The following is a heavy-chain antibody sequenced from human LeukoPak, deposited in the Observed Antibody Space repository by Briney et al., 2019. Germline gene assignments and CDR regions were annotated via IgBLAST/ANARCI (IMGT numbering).Heavy chain of an antibody. CDR1: GGSISSGSDY. Sequence: TPSETLSLTCTVSGGSISSGSDYWSWIRQPGGKGLEWIGRIYTSGSTNYNPSLKSRVTISVDTSKNQFSLKPSSVTAADTAVYYCAREAGYYYDSRGRRSDYWGQGTLVTVSS. J-gene: IGHJ4*02. D-gene: IGHD3-22*01. CDR3: AREAGYYYDSRGRRSDY. V-gene: IGHV4-61*02. CDR2: IYTSGST.